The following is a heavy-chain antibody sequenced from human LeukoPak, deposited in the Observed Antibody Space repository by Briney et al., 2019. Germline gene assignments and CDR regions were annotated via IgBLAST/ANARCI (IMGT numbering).Heavy chain of an antibody. J-gene: IGHJ4*02. CDR2: IWYDGSNK. V-gene: IGHV3-33*01. CDR3: ARGTSSSWFDY. Sequence: GRSLRLSCAASGFTFSSYGMHWVRQAPGKGLERVAVIWYDGSNKYYADSVKGRFTISRDNSKNTLYLQMNSLRAEDTAVYYCARGTSSSWFDYWGQGTLVTVSS. D-gene: IGHD6-13*01. CDR1: GFTFSSYG.